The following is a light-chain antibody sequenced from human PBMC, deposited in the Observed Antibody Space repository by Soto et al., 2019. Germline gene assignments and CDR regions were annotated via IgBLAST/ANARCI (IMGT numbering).Light chain of an antibody. CDR1: QTISSNY. V-gene: IGKV3-20*01. CDR3: QQYRSSPPEFT. Sequence: IVLTQSPGTMSLSAGERATLSCRASQTISSNYLAWYQQKPGQAPRLLIFGASYRATGIPDRFSGSGSGTDFTLTISGLEPEDFAVYYCQQYRSSPPEFTFGPGTKVDIK. CDR2: GAS. J-gene: IGKJ3*01.